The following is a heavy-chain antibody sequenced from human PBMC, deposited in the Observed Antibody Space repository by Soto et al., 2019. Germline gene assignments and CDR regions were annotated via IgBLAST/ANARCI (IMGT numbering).Heavy chain of an antibody. J-gene: IGHJ6*02. CDR1: GFTFSSYS. D-gene: IGHD2-2*01. CDR2: ISYDGSNK. CDR3: ARDRGYCSTTSCPPYYYYGMVV. Sequence: GGSLRLSCAASGFTFSSYSMHWVRQAPGKGLEWVAVISYDGSNKYYADSVKGRFTISRDNSKNTLYLQMNSLRAEDTAVFYCARDRGYCSTTSCPPYYYYGMVVWGQGTTVTVSS. V-gene: IGHV3-30-3*01.